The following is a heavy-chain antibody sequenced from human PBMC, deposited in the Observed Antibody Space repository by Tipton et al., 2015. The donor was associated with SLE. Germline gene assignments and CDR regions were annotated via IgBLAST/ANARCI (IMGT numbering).Heavy chain of an antibody. CDR1: GGSISSYY. Sequence: TLSLTCTVSGGSISSYYWSWIRQPPGKGLEWIGEINHSGSTNYNPSLKSRVTISVDTSKNQFSLKLSSVTAADTAVYYCARKRIAARPVDYWGQGTLVTVSS. CDR2: INHSGST. CDR3: ARKRIAARPVDY. D-gene: IGHD6-6*01. V-gene: IGHV4-34*01. J-gene: IGHJ4*02.